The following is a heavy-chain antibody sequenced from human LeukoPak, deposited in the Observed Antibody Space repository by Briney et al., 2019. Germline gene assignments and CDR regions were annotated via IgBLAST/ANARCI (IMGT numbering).Heavy chain of an antibody. D-gene: IGHD3-10*01. CDR2: ISSSSSYI. CDR1: GFTFSTYS. CDR3: ARDREVELFSDNCFDP. Sequence: GGSLRLSCAASGFTFSTYSMNWVRQAPGKGPEWVSSISSSSSYIYYADSVKGRFTIPRDNAKNSLYLQMNSLRAEDTAVYYCARDREVELFSDNCFDPWGQGTLVTVSS. V-gene: IGHV3-21*01. J-gene: IGHJ5*02.